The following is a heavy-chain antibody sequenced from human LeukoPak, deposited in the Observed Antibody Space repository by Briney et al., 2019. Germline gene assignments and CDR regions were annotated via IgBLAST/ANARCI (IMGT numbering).Heavy chain of an antibody. D-gene: IGHD3-3*01. CDR1: GFTFSSYG. J-gene: IGHJ3*02. CDR2: IYSGGST. Sequence: GGSLRLSCAASGFTFSSYGMHWVRQAPGKGLEWVSVIYSGGSTYYADSVKGRFTISRDNSKNTLYLQMNSLRAEDTAVYYCATISYENAFDIWGQGTMVTVSS. CDR3: ATISYENAFDI. V-gene: IGHV3-NL1*01.